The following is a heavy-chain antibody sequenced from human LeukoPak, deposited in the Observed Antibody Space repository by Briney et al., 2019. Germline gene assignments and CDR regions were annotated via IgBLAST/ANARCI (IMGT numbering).Heavy chain of an antibody. J-gene: IGHJ5*02. CDR1: GGSISSGGYY. CDR2: IYYSGST. D-gene: IGHD3-10*01. CDR3: ARVGLLWFGEGGWFDP. Sequence: KPSETPSLTCTVSGGSISSGGYYWSWIRQHPGKGLEWIGYIYYSGSTYYNPSLKSRVTISVDTSKNQFSLKLSSVTAADTAVYYCARVGLLWFGEGGWFDPWGQGTLVTVSS. V-gene: IGHV4-31*03.